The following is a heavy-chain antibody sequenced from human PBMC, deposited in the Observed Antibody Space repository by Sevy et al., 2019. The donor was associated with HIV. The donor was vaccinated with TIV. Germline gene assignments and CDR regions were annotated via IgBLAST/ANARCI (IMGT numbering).Heavy chain of an antibody. Sequence: ASVKVSCRDSGYTFTCYDIHWVRQTTGQGLEWMGWMSPNSGNTGYAQTFQRRVTMTRGTSKGTAYMELSSLRSDDTAVYYCVRILSTSYYNYHALDVWGQGTTITVSS. CDR1: GYTFTCYD. V-gene: IGHV1-8*01. J-gene: IGHJ6*02. D-gene: IGHD2-2*01. CDR3: VRILSTSYYNYHALDV. CDR2: MSPNSGNT.